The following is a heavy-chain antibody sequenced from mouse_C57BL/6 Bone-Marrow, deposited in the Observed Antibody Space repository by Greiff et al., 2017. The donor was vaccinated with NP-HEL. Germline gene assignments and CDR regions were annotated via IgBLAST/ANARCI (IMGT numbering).Heavy chain of an antibody. CDR2: IYPGDGDT. V-gene: IGHV1-82*01. J-gene: IGHJ2*01. CDR1: GYAFSSSW. CDR3: ARFLNWGVFDY. Sequence: VQLQQSGPELVKPGASVKISCKASGYAFSSSWMNWVKQRPGKGLEWIGRIYPGDGDTNYNGKFKGKATLTADKSSSTAYMQLSSLTSEDSAVYFCARFLNWGVFDYWGQGTTLTVSS. D-gene: IGHD4-1*01.